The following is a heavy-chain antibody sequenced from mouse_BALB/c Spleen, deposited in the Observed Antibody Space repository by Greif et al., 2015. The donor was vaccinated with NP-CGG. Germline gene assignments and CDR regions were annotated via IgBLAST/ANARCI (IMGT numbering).Heavy chain of an antibody. CDR3: TREGNYYFDY. J-gene: IGHJ2*01. CDR2: INSGGIYT. V-gene: IGHV5-6-4*01. Sequence: EVQGVESGGGLVKPGGSLKLSCAASGFTFSSYTMSWVRQTPEKRLEWVATINSGGIYTFYPDSVKGRFTISRDIAKNTLYLQMSSLMSEDTAMYYCTREGNYYFDYWGQGTTLTVSS. CDR1: GFTFSSYT. D-gene: IGHD2-1*01.